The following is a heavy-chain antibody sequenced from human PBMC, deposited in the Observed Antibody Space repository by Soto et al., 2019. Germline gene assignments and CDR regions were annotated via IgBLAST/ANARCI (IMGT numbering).Heavy chain of an antibody. Sequence: GGSLRLSCAASGFTFSSYAIHWVRQAPGKGLEWVAVISYDGSNKYYADSVKGRFTISRDNSKNTLYLQMNSPRAEDPAVYCCARDKRDLRFLEWSYYFDYWGQGTLVDVSS. V-gene: IGHV3-30-3*01. CDR2: ISYDGSNK. J-gene: IGHJ4*02. D-gene: IGHD3-3*01. CDR1: GFTFSSYA. CDR3: ARDKRDLRFLEWSYYFDY.